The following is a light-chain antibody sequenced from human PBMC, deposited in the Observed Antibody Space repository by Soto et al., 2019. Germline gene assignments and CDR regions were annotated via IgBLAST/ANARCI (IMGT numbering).Light chain of an antibody. CDR1: QGISNY. CDR2: AAS. CDR3: QQVNSYLSIT. Sequence: DIQMTQSPSPLSASVGDRVTITCRASQGISNYLAWYQQKPGKAPKLLIYAASTLESGVPSRFSGSGSGTEFTLTINSLQPEDFATYYCQQVNSYLSITFGQGTRLEIK. V-gene: IGKV1-9*01. J-gene: IGKJ5*01.